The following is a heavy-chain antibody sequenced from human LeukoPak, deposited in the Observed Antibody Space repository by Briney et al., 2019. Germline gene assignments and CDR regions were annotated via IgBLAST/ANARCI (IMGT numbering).Heavy chain of an antibody. CDR2: INPNSGGT. D-gene: IGHD6-13*01. V-gene: IGHV1-2*02. CDR1: GYTFTDYY. Sequence: ASVKVSCKASGYTFTDYYMHWVRQAPGQGLEWMGWINPNSGGTNYAQKFQGRVTMTRDTSISTAYMELSRLRSDDTAVYYCARDLTWYGWFDPWGQGTLVTVSS. CDR3: ARDLTWYGWFDP. J-gene: IGHJ5*02.